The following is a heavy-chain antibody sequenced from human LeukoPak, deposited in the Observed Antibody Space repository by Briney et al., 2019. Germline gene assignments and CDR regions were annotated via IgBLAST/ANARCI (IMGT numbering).Heavy chain of an antibody. Sequence: GASVKVSCKASGYTFTGYYMHWVRQAPGQGLEWMGIINPSGGSTSYAQKFQGRVTMTRDTSTSTVYMELSSLRSEDTAVYYCARDRCSSTSCYRNDWFDPWGQGTLVTVSS. V-gene: IGHV1-46*01. CDR2: INPSGGST. CDR1: GYTFTGYY. CDR3: ARDRCSSTSCYRNDWFDP. J-gene: IGHJ5*02. D-gene: IGHD2-2*01.